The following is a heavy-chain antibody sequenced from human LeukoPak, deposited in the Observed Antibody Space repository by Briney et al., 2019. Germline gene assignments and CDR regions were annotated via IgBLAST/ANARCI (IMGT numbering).Heavy chain of an antibody. CDR2: IYYGGTS. J-gene: IGHJ4*02. V-gene: IGHV4-39*01. CDR3: ARPSNPGSYFY. Sequence: PSETLSLTCTVSGDSISNGAYYWGWIRQPPGKGLEWIGSIYYGGTSYYNPSLRSRVTISVDTSNNQFSLKLSSVTAADTAIYYCARPSNPGSYFYWGQGTLVTVSS. CDR1: GDSISNGAYY. D-gene: IGHD3-10*01.